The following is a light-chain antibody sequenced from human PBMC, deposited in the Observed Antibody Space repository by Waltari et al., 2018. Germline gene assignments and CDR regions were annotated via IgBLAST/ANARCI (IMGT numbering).Light chain of an antibody. CDR3: QQYYNVPRT. Sequence: VIWVTQSPSLLSASPGDRVTISCRVSQVISSHLAWYQQKPGKAPDLLIYDTSTLQSGVTSRFSGSGSGTDFTLTISSLQSEDFATYCCQQYYNVPRTFGQGTKLEI. CDR2: DTS. V-gene: IGKV1D-8*01. J-gene: IGKJ2*02. CDR1: QVISSH.